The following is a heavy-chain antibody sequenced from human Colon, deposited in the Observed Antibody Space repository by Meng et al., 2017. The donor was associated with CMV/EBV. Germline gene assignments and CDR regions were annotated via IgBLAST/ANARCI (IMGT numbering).Heavy chain of an antibody. CDR1: GYTFTSYG. CDR3: ASGGLGGGVPAAYPDIYFDY. V-gene: IGHV1-18*01. CDR2: SSAYNGNR. D-gene: IGHD2-2*01. Sequence: ASVKVSCKASGYTFTSYGVSWVRQAPGQGLEWMGWSSAYNGNRYYAQKFQGRVTMTTDTSTSTAYVELRSLRPDDTAVYYCASGGLGGGVPAAYPDIYFDYWGQGTLVTVSS. J-gene: IGHJ4*02.